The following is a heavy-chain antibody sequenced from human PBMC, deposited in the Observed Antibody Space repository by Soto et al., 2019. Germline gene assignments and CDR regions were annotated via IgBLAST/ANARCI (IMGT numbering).Heavy chain of an antibody. J-gene: IGHJ5*02. CDR2: ISGSGGST. V-gene: IGHV3-23*01. Sequence: PGGSLRLSCAASGFTFSSYAMSWVRQAPGKGLEWVSAISGSGGSTYYADSVKGRSTISRDNSKNTLYLQMNNLRAEDTAVYYCAKGKVVVPAAIALPSTQYNWFDPWGQGTLVTVSS. D-gene: IGHD2-2*01. CDR3: AKGKVVVPAAIALPSTQYNWFDP. CDR1: GFTFSSYA.